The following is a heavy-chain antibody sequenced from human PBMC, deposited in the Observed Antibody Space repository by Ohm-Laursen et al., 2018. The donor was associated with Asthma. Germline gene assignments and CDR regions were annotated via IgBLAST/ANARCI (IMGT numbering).Heavy chain of an antibody. CDR2: IDTYTGKP. CDR1: GGTLGTSV. Sequence: ASVKVSCKSLGGTLGTSVIGWVRQAPGQGLEWMGWIDTYTGKPTYAQGLTGRIVFSLDTSVSTTYLQITGLKAEDTAVYYCARVPSSGYVYDYWGQGTLVTVSS. CDR3: ARVPSSGYVYDY. V-gene: IGHV7-4-1*02. D-gene: IGHD5-12*01. J-gene: IGHJ4*02.